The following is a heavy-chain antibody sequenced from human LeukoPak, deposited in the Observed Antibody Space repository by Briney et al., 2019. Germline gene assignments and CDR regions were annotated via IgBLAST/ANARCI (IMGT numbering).Heavy chain of an antibody. Sequence: GGSLRLSCAASGFTFSSYGMSWVRQAPGKGLEWVSAISGSAASTYYADSVKGRFTISRDNAKNTLYLQMDSLRAEDTAIYYCAKVSYRYGHGQRYLYYFDYWGQGTLVTVSS. D-gene: IGHD5-18*01. CDR2: ISGSAAST. J-gene: IGHJ4*02. CDR3: AKVSYRYGHGQRYLYYFDY. V-gene: IGHV3-23*01. CDR1: GFTFSSYG.